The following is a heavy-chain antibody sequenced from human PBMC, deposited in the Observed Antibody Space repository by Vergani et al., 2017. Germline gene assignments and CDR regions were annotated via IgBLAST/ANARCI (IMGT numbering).Heavy chain of an antibody. D-gene: IGHD2-2*01. V-gene: IGHV3-30*02. J-gene: IGHJ6*02. CDR3: ANSYCXSLSCYAFYGMEV. Sequence: QVQLVESGGGVVQPGESLILSCAASGFSFSTYGMHWVRQAPGRGLEWVAFLRYDGSNEYYGDAVKGRFIISRDNSKNMLSLEMHSLRPEDTAVYYCANSYCXSLSCYAFYGMEVWGQGTTVTVSS. CDR1: GFSFSTYG. CDR2: LRYDGSNE.